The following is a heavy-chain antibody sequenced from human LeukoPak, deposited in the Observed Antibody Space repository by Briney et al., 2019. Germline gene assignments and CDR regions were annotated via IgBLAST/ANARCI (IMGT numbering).Heavy chain of an antibody. V-gene: IGHV3-23*01. CDR1: GFTFGNYA. CDR2: ITNSGAAT. CDR3: AKSDYYDSYFDH. D-gene: IGHD3-22*01. J-gene: IGHJ4*02. Sequence: QPGGSLRLSCAASGFTFGNYAMSWVRQAPGKGLDWVSTITNSGAATYYADSVRGQFTISRDNSKNTLFLQMNNLRAEDTAVYYCAKSDYYDSYFDHWGQGTQVTVPS.